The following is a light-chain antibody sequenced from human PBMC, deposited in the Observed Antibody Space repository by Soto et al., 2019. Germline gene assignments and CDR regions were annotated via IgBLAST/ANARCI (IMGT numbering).Light chain of an antibody. CDR3: QQYSTYART. CDR2: MAS. CDR1: QSISSW. J-gene: IGKJ1*01. Sequence: DIQMTQSPSTLSASEGDRVTITCRASQSISSWLAWYQQKPGKAPKLLIYMASSLESGVPSRFSGSGSGTEFTLTITSLQPDDFATYYCQQYSTYARTFGQGTKVEI. V-gene: IGKV1-5*03.